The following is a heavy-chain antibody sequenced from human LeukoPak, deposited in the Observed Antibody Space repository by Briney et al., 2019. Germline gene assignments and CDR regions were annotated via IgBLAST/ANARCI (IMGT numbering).Heavy chain of an antibody. V-gene: IGHV7-4-1*02. CDR1: GYTFTGYA. CDR3: ARGLSVVPAAMNAFDI. Sequence: ASVKVSCKASGYTFTGYAMNWVRQAPGQGLEWMGWINTNTGNPTYAQGFTGRFVFSLDTSVSTAYLQISSLKAEDTAVYYCARGLSVVPAAMNAFDIWGQGTMVTVSS. J-gene: IGHJ3*02. CDR2: INTNTGNP. D-gene: IGHD2-2*01.